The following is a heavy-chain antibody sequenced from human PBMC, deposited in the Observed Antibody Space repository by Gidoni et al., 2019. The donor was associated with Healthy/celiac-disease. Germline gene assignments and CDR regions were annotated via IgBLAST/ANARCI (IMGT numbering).Heavy chain of an antibody. Sequence: QLQLQESGPGLVKPSETLSLTCTVSGGSISSSSYYWGWIRQPPGKGLEWIGSIYYSGSTYYNPSLKSRVTISVDTSKNQFSLKLSSVTAADTAVYYCAGHHFWSGYYHYGMDVWGQGTTVTVSS. D-gene: IGHD3-3*02. CDR1: GGSISSSSYY. J-gene: IGHJ6*02. V-gene: IGHV4-39*01. CDR3: AGHHFWSGYYHYGMDV. CDR2: IYYSGST.